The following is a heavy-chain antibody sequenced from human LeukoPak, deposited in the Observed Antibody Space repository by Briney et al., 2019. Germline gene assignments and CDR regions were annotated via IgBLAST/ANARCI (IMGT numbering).Heavy chain of an antibody. J-gene: IGHJ4*02. CDR1: GFTFTKYA. Sequence: GGALRLSYAASGFTFTKYAMHWVCQAPGKGGERVAVISYDGSNKYYAHSVKGRFTISTDNSKNTLYLQMNSLRAEDTAVYYCARDPKRYSGYDAAIDYWGQGTLVTVSS. CDR2: ISYDGSNK. D-gene: IGHD5-12*01. CDR3: ARDPKRYSGYDAAIDY. V-gene: IGHV3-30*04.